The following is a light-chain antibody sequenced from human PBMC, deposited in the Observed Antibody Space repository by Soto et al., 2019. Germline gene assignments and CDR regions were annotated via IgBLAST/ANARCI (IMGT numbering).Light chain of an antibody. Sequence: EIVWSQSPGTLSVSPGERATLSCRASQTISSNNLAWYQQKPGQAPSLLTYGTSSRATGIPDRFSGSGSGTDFTLTISRLEPEDSAMYYCQQFGSWTFGQGTKVEI. CDR2: GTS. V-gene: IGKV3-20*01. CDR1: QTISSNN. CDR3: QQFGSWT. J-gene: IGKJ1*01.